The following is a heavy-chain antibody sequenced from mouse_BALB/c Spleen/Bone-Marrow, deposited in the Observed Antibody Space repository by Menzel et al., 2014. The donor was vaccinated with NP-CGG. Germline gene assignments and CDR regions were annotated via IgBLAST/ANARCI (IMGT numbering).Heavy chain of an antibody. CDR2: IHPNSGNT. V-gene: IGHV1S130*01. CDR1: GYTFTSSW. Sequence: QVQLKQSGSVLVRPGASVKLSCKASGYTFTSSWMHWAKQRPGQGLEWIGEIHPNSGNTNYNEKFKGKATLTVDTSSSTAYVDLSSLTSEDSAVYYCARIYYGNFYAMDYWGQGTPVTVSS. CDR3: ARIYYGNFYAMDY. D-gene: IGHD2-1*01. J-gene: IGHJ4*01.